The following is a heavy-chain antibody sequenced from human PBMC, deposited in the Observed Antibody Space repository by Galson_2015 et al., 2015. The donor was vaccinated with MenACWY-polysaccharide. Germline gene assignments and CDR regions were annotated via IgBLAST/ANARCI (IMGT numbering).Heavy chain of an antibody. D-gene: IGHD3-10*01. V-gene: IGHV3-30*18. CDR3: AKFRGPRAMDV. CDR2: ISNDGSYE. J-gene: IGHJ6*02. CDR1: GFIFSNYE. Sequence: SLRLSCAASGFIFSNYEMHWVRQAPGKGLEWAAAISNDGSYEYIVDSIRGRFTISRDNSKNTLYLQMDSLRGEDTAVYYCAKFRGPRAMDVRGPGTTVTVSS.